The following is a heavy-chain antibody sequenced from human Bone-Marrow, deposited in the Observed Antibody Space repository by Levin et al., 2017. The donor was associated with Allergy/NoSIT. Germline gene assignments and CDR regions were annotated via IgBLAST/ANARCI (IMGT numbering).Heavy chain of an antibody. CDR2: IDQDGSQK. V-gene: IGHV3-7*03. Sequence: GGSLRLSCAVTGFTFRDYWMTWVRQTPGRGLEWVANIDQDGSQKYYVDSVKGRFTISRDNAKNSVDLQMNYLRDDDTAVYYCARKLRGSSAYDAFDVWGHGTMVTFSS. J-gene: IGHJ3*01. CDR3: ARKLRGSSAYDAFDV. CDR1: GFTFRDYW. D-gene: IGHD5-12*01.